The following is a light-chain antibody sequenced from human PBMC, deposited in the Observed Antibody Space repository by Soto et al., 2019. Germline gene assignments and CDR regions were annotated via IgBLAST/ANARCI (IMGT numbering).Light chain of an antibody. CDR1: QSISSY. V-gene: IGKV1-39*01. Sequence: DIQMTQSPSSLSASVGDRVTITCRASQSISSYLNWYQQKPGKAPKLLIYAASSLQSGVPSRFSGSGAGTDFTLTISSLQPQDFATYYYQQSDSTPLFTFGPGTKVDIK. J-gene: IGKJ3*01. CDR3: QQSDSTPLFT. CDR2: AAS.